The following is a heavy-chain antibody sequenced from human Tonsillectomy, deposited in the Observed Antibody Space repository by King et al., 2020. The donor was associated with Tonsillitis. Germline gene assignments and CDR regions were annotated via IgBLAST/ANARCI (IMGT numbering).Heavy chain of an antibody. CDR3: ARIGCYDILTGYYSECWFDP. CDR2: IFSNDEK. Sequence: TLKESGPVLVKPTETLTLTCTVSGFPLSNARMGVSWIRQPPGKALEWLAHIFSNDEKSYSTSLKSRLTISKDTSKSQVVLTMTNMDPVDTATYYCARIGCYDILTGYYSECWFDPWGQGTLVTVSS. J-gene: IGHJ5*02. V-gene: IGHV2-26*01. CDR1: GFPLSNARMG. D-gene: IGHD3-9*01.